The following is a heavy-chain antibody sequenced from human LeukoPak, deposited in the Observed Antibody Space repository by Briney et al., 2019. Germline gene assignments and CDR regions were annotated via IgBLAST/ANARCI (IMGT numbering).Heavy chain of an antibody. CDR2: IYSSGST. J-gene: IGHJ4*02. D-gene: IGHD3-10*01. Sequence: SETPSLTCTVSGGSISSSSYYWGWIRQPPGKGLEWIGNIYSSGSTYYNPSLKSRVTISVDTSKNQLSLKMSSVTAADTAVYYCARRQSGASDFDDWGQGTLVTVSS. CDR1: GGSISSSSYY. CDR3: ARRQSGASDFDD. V-gene: IGHV4-39*01.